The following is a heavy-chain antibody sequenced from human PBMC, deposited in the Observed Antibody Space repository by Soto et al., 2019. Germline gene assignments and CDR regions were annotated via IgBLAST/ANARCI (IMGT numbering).Heavy chain of an antibody. CDR1: GFRFDEYN. CDR2: ITWNGANT. CDR3: ARETLSYGSALDV. J-gene: IGHJ6*02. V-gene: IGHV3-43*01. D-gene: IGHD3-16*01. Sequence: GGSLRLSCAASGFRFDEYNMHWVRQAPGKGLEWLSLITWNGANTYYADSVKGRFTISRDGTTKSVSLQMTSLKREDTGLYYCARETLSYGSALDVWGQGTTVTVS.